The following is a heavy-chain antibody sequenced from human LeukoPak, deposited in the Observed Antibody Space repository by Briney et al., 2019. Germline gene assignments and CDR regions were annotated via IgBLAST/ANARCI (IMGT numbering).Heavy chain of an antibody. V-gene: IGHV1-2*02. J-gene: IGHJ4*02. CDR1: GYTFTAYY. CDR3: ARSSVAGSFDY. D-gene: IGHD6-19*01. CDR2: INPNSGGT. Sequence: ASVKVSCKASGYTFTAYYIHWVRQAPGQGLEWMGWINPNSGGTNYAQKFQGRVTMTRDTSVSTAYMELSRLRSDDTAVYYCARSSVAGSFDYWGQGTLVTVSS.